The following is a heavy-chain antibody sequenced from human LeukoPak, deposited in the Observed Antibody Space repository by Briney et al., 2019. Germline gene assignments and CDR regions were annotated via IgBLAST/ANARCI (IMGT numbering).Heavy chain of an antibody. Sequence: PGGSLRLSCAASGYIVSSNYMSWVRQAPGKGLEWVSVIYAGGTTYYAPSVKGRFTISRDNSKPTLYLQMNSLRAEDTAVYYCARDIAGKFGELSLDYWGQGTLVTVSS. CDR1: GYIVSSNY. J-gene: IGHJ4*02. D-gene: IGHD3-10*01. V-gene: IGHV3-53*01. CDR3: ARDIAGKFGELSLDY. CDR2: IYAGGTT.